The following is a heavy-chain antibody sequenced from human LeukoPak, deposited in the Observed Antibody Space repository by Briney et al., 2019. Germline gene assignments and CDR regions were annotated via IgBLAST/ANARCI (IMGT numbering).Heavy chain of an antibody. CDR3: AELGITMIGGV. V-gene: IGHV3-11*04. D-gene: IGHD3-10*02. CDR1: GFTFSDYY. Sequence: TPGGSLRLSCAASGFTFSDYYISWIRQAPGKGLNWISYIDSSGGTVYYADSVKGRFTISRDNAKNSLYLQMNSLRAEDTAVYYCAELGITMIGGVWGKGTTVTISS. CDR2: IDSSGGTV. J-gene: IGHJ6*04.